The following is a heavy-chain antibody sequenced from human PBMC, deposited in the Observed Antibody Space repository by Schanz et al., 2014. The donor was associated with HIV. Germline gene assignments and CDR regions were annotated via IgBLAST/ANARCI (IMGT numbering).Heavy chain of an antibody. CDR2: IHGGGGIP. J-gene: IGHJ4*02. Sequence: EVQLLESGGGLKQPGGSLRLSCVVSGFTLKTYAMTWVRQAPGKGLEWVASIHGGGGIPYYADFVKGRFTVSRDNSKSTLYLQMDSLRAEDTAVYYCAKTSYGWYFDYWGQGTLVTVSS. V-gene: IGHV3-23*01. CDR1: GFTLKTYA. CDR3: AKTSYGWYFDY. D-gene: IGHD6-19*01.